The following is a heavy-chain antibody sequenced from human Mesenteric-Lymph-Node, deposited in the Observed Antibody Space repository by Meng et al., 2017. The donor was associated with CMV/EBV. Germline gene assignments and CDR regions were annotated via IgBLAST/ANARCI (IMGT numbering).Heavy chain of an antibody. D-gene: IGHD1-26*01. V-gene: IGHV1-2*02. CDR3: ARDRWYSATWDVDY. CDR1: GYTLTSYD. CDR2: ISPNSGGT. Sequence: ASVKVSCKASGYTLTSYDINWVRQAPGQGLEWMGWISPNSGGTIYAQKFQGRVTMTKDTSISTVYMELMSLTSDDTAVYYCARDRWYSATWDVDYWGQGALVTVSS. J-gene: IGHJ4*02.